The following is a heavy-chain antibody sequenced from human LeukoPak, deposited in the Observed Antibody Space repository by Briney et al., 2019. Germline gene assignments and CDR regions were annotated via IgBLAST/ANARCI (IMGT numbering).Heavy chain of an antibody. V-gene: IGHV3-23*01. CDR3: ATYGDYGRNYHYYIMDV. CDR2: ISGGGDA. D-gene: IGHD4-17*01. J-gene: IGHJ6*02. Sequence: GGSLRLSCAASGFTFSTDAMNWVRQPPGKGLEWVSTISGGGDAYYADSVKGRFTISRYTSKNTLYLQMSSLRAEDTAVYYCATYGDYGRNYHYYIMDVWGQGTTVTVSS. CDR1: GFTFSTDA.